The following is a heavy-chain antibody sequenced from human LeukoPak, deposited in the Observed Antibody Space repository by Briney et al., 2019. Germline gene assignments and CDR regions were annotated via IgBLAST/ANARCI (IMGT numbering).Heavy chain of an antibody. J-gene: IGHJ4*02. V-gene: IGHV4-39*01. Sequence: SETLSLTCAVSGGSISTYYWGWIRQPPGRRLEWIGSLHYSGSTYYNPSLKSRVTISADTSKNQFSLKLYSVTASDTAVYYCARHTDSMVDFDNWGQGTLVTVSS. D-gene: IGHD2-15*01. CDR3: ARHTDSMVDFDN. CDR1: GGSISTYY. CDR2: LHYSGST.